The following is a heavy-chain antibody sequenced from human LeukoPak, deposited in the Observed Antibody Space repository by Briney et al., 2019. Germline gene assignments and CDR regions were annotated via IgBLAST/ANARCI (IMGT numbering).Heavy chain of an antibody. CDR1: GFTFSDYY. V-gene: IGHV3-7*01. D-gene: IGHD5-12*01. J-gene: IGHJ4*02. Sequence: SGGSLRLSCAASGFTFSDYYMSWVRQAPGKGLEWVANINLDGSEKYYVDSVRGRFTISRDNAKNSLYLQMNSLRAEDTAVYYCARAFRLLDYWGQGALVTVSS. CDR3: ARAFRLLDY. CDR2: INLDGSEK.